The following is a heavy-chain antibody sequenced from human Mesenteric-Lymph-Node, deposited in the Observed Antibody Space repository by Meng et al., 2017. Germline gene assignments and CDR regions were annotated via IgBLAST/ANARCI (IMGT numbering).Heavy chain of an antibody. CDR3: ATGSGYYYSY. CDR1: GFTFNNYG. J-gene: IGHJ4*02. D-gene: IGHD3-3*01. V-gene: IGHV3-74*02. CDR2: IISDETTT. Sequence: VQLVESGGGVVQLGRSLRLSCAASGFTFNNYGLHWFRQAPGKGLVWVSRIISDETTTTYADSVKGRFTISRDNARNTLYLQMNSLRAEDTAVYYCATGSGYYYSYWGQGTLVTVSS.